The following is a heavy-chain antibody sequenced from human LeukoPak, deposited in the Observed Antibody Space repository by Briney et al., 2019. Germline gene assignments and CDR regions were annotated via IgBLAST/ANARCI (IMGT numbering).Heavy chain of an antibody. Sequence: ASVKASCKASGGTFSSYAISWVRQAPGQGLEWMGGIIPIFGTANYAQKFQGRVTITADESTSTAYMELSSLRSEDTAVYYCAREPSRGPAAISNPWGQGTLVTVSS. V-gene: IGHV1-69*01. CDR1: GGTFSSYA. D-gene: IGHD2-2*02. CDR3: AREPSRGPAAISNP. CDR2: IIPIFGTA. J-gene: IGHJ5*02.